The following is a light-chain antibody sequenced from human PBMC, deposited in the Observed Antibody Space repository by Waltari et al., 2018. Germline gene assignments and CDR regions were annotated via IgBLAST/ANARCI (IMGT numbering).Light chain of an antibody. CDR2: GNN. CDR1: RPTIGAAVA. J-gene: IGLJ3*02. CDR3: QSYGSDWV. V-gene: IGLV1-40*01. Sequence: SVLTQPTSVSAAQGQRVTNSCTGIRPTIGAAVAVHWYQQLPGKAPKLLIYGNNNRPSGVPVRFSGSKSGTSASLAITGLQAEDEADYYCQSYGSDWVFGGGTKLTVL.